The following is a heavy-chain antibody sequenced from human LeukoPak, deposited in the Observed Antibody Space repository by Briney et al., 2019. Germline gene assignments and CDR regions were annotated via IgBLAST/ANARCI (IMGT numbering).Heavy chain of an antibody. CDR2: INSDGGGA. V-gene: IGHV3-74*01. J-gene: IGHJ5*02. CDR1: GITFGNNW. Sequence: PGGSLRLSCAASGITFGNNWMHWVRQGPGKGLVWISRINSDGGGAIYADSVKGRFTVSRDNAKNTLYLRVNSLRAEDTAVYYCARDVPHNWFDTWGQGTLVTVSS. CDR3: ARDVPHNWFDT.